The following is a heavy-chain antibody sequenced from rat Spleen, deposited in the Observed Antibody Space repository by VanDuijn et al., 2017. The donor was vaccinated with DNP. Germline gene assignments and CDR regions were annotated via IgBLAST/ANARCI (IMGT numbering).Heavy chain of an antibody. Sequence: EVQLQESGPGLVKPSQSLSLTCSVTGYSITSSYRWNWIRQFPGNKLEWMGSLNSAGSTNYNPSLKSRISITRDTSKNQFFLQLNSVTTEDTATYYCARGTTEGIDYWGQGVLVTVSP. CDR2: LNSAGST. J-gene: IGHJ2*01. CDR1: GYSITSSYR. V-gene: IGHV3-3*01. CDR3: ARGTTEGIDY. D-gene: IGHD1-11*01.